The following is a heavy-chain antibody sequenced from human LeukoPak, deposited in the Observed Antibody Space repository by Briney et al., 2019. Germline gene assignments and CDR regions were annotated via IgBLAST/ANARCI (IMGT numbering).Heavy chain of an antibody. CDR2: ISGSGGST. CDR3: AKGLRITMVQGLDY. Sequence: PGGSLGLSCAASGFTFSSYAMSWVRQAPGKGLEWVSAISGSGGSTYYADSVKGRFTISRDNSKNTLYLQMNSLRAEDTAVYYCAKGLRITMVQGLDYWGQGTLVTVSS. V-gene: IGHV3-23*01. J-gene: IGHJ4*02. CDR1: GFTFSSYA. D-gene: IGHD3-10*01.